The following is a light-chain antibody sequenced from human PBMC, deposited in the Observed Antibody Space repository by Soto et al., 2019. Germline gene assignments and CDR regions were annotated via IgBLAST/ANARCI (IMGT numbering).Light chain of an antibody. J-gene: IGLJ1*01. CDR2: GND. V-gene: IGLV1-44*01. CDR3: ATWDDSRNGYV. Sequence: QSVLTQPPSASGTPGQRVTISASGSSSNIGSNSVSWYQQRPGTAPKLLIYGNDERPSGVPVRFSGSKSATSASLAISGLQSEDEGDYYCATWDDSRNGYVFGPGTKVTVL. CDR1: SSNIGSNS.